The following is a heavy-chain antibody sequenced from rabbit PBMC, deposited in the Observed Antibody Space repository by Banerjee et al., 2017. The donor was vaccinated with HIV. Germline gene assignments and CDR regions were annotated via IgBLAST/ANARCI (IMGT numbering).Heavy chain of an antibody. CDR3: ATTDGYCDKGLNL. CDR1: GFSFSSSYW. J-gene: IGHJ4*01. Sequence: QEQLEESGGDLVKPEGSLTLTCTASGFSFSSSYWICWVRQAPGKGLEWIACIYAGSSGSTGYASWAKGRFTISKTSSTTVTLQMTSLTAADTATYFCATTDGYCDKGLNLWDPGTLVTVS. V-gene: IGHV1S45*01. CDR2: IYAGSSGST. D-gene: IGHD2-1*01.